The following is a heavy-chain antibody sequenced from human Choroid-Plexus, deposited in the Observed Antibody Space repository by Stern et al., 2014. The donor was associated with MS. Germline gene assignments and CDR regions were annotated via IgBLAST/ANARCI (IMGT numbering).Heavy chain of an antibody. CDR3: AKDRQYLTYFFDH. J-gene: IGHJ5*02. D-gene: IGHD2/OR15-2a*01. V-gene: IGHV3-30*18. CDR1: GFTLGSRA. Sequence: VQLVQSGGGVVQPGRPLRLSCVASGFTLGSRAMHWVRQAPGKGLEWVAGVSYDGSNKYYADSVKGRFTISRYNSQNTLYMQMSSLRPEDTAVYYCAKDRQYLTYFFDHWGQGSLVTVSS. CDR2: VSYDGSNK.